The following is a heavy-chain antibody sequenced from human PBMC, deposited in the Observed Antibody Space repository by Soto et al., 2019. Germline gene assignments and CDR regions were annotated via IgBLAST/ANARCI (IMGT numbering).Heavy chain of an antibody. CDR2: INAGNGDT. CDR1: GYTFINSA. CDR3: ASVVGSEATSY. Sequence: ASVKVSCKASGYTFINSAIHWVRQAPGQRLEWMGWINAGNGDTKYSQRFQGRVTITRDTSASTSYMDLSSLRSDNTAVYYCASVVGSEATSYWGQGTLVTVSS. V-gene: IGHV1-3*01. D-gene: IGHD2-21*01. J-gene: IGHJ4*02.